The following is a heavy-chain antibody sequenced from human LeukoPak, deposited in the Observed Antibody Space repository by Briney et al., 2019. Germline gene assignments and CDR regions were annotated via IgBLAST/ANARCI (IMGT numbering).Heavy chain of an antibody. CDR2: IYYSGST. Sequence: SETLSLTCTVSGGSISSSSYYWGWIRQPPGKGLEWIGSIYYSGSTYYNPSLKSRVTISVDRSKNQFSLKLSSVTAADTAVYYCARGIAAAGNWFDPWGQGTLVTVSS. D-gene: IGHD6-13*01. CDR3: ARGIAAAGNWFDP. V-gene: IGHV4-39*07. CDR1: GGSISSSSYY. J-gene: IGHJ5*02.